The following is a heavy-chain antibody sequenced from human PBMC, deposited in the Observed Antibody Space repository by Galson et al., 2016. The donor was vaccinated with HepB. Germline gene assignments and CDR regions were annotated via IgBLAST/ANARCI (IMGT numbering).Heavy chain of an antibody. CDR1: GFTFSTYA. V-gene: IGHV3-23*01. J-gene: IGHJ4*02. CDR3: VATYFYGSGRVTGY. CDR2: ISGGGGAT. D-gene: IGHD3-10*01. Sequence: SLRLSCAASGFTFSTYAMSWVRQAPGKGLEWVSGISGGGGATFYADSVKGRFTISRDNSKNTLYLQMNSLRAEYTAVYYCVATYFYGSGRVTGYWGQGTLVTVSS.